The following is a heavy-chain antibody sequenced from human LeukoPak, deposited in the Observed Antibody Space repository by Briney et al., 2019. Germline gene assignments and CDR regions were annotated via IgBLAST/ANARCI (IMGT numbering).Heavy chain of an antibody. J-gene: IGHJ6*02. D-gene: IGHD6-6*01. CDR1: GYTFTSYD. Sequence: ASVKVSCKASGYTFTSYDINWVRQATGQGLEWMGRMNPNSGNTGYAQKFQGRVTMTRNTSISTAYMELSSLRSEDTAVYYCARVREYSSSHKGYYYYYYGMDVWGQGTTVTVSS. CDR2: MNPNSGNT. V-gene: IGHV1-8*01. CDR3: ARVREYSSSHKGYYYYYYGMDV.